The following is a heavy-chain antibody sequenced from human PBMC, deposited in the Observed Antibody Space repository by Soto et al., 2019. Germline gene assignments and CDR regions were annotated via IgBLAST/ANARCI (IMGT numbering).Heavy chain of an antibody. D-gene: IGHD4-17*01. CDR2: IYYSGST. Sequence: QGQLQESGPGLVKPSQTLSLTCTVSGGSISSGGYYWSWIRQHPGKGLEWIGYIYYSGSTYYNPSLKSRVTISVDTSKNQFSLKLSSVTAADTAVYYCARAITTPDYGDYLSLDIWGQGTMVTVSS. J-gene: IGHJ3*02. CDR1: GGSISSGGYY. CDR3: ARAITTPDYGDYLSLDI. V-gene: IGHV4-31*03.